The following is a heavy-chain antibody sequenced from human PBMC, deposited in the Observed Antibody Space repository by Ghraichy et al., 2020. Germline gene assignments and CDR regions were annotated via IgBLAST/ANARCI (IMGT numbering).Heavy chain of an antibody. D-gene: IGHD4-11*01. CDR1: GFTVSSNY. CDR3: ARFGLQQLTMDV. CDR2: IYSGGST. V-gene: IGHV3-53*01. Sequence: GGSLRLSCAASGFTVSSNYMSWVRQAPGKGLEWVSVIYSGGSTYYADSVKGRFTISRDNSKNTLYLQMNSLRAEDTAVYYCARFGLQQLTMDVWGQGTTVTVSS. J-gene: IGHJ6*02.